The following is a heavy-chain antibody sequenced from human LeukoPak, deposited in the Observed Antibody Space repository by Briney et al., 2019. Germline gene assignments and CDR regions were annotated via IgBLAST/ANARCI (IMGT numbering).Heavy chain of an antibody. Sequence: GGSLRLSCAASGFTFSSYSMNWVRQAPGKGLEWVSSISSSSSYIYYADSVKGRFTISRDNAKNSLYLRMNSLRAEDTAVYYCARGGPYDSSGYSFDYWGQGTLVTVSS. CDR1: GFTFSSYS. CDR3: ARGGPYDSSGYSFDY. D-gene: IGHD3-22*01. CDR2: ISSSSSYI. J-gene: IGHJ4*02. V-gene: IGHV3-21*01.